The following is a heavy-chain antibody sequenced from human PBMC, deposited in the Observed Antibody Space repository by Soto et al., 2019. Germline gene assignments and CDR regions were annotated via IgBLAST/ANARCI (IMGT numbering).Heavy chain of an antibody. Sequence: EVQLVESGGGLVQPGGSLRLSCAASGFTFSDHYMDWVRQAPGKGLEWVGRTRNKANSYTTEYAASVKGRFTISRDDSKNALYLQMNSLITEDTAVYYCARDRVTTVTTLGGYFDLWGRGTLVTVSS. CDR1: GFTFSDHY. V-gene: IGHV3-72*01. CDR2: TRNKANSYTT. D-gene: IGHD4-17*01. J-gene: IGHJ2*01. CDR3: ARDRVTTVTTLGGYFDL.